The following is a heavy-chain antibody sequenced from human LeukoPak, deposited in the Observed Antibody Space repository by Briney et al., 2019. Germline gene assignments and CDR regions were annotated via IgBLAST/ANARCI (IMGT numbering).Heavy chain of an antibody. D-gene: IGHD1-26*01. CDR1: GFTFSSYA. Sequence: GGSLRLSCAASGFTFSSYAMSWVRQAPGKGLESVSAISGSGRSTSCAGTVKGRFTISRDNSKNTLYLQLISLRAEDTAVYYCAKDLSGWESTGYDYWGQGTLVTVSS. CDR2: ISGSGRST. CDR3: AKDLSGWESTGYDY. V-gene: IGHV3-23*01. J-gene: IGHJ4*02.